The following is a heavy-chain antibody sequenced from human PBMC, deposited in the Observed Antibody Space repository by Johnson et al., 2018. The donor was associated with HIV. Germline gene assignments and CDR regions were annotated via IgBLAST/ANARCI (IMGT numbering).Heavy chain of an antibody. J-gene: IGHJ3*02. CDR3: ARARRDFDWLCAFDI. V-gene: IGHV3-33*05. CDR1: GFTFSSYG. D-gene: IGHD3-9*01. Sequence: VQLVESGGGVVQPGGSLRLSCAESGFTFSSYGMHWVRQAPGKGLEWVAVISYDGSNKYYADSVKGRFTISRDNSKNTLYLQMNSLRAEDTAVYYCARARRDFDWLCAFDIWGQGTVVTVSS. CDR2: ISYDGSNK.